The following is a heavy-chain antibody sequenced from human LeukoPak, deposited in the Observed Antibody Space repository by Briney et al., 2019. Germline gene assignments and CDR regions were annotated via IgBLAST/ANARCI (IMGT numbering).Heavy chain of an antibody. D-gene: IGHD3-22*01. V-gene: IGHV1-46*01. CDR3: ARAHYYYDSSGYYSALFDY. CDR2: ISPSGGST. J-gene: IGHJ4*03. CDR1: GGTFSSYA. Sequence: ASVKVSCKASGGTFSSYAISWVRQAPGQGPEWTGVISPSGGSTTYAQKFQGRVTLTRDMSTSTDYLELSSLRSEDTAVYYCARAHYYYDSSGYYSALFDYWGQGTMVTVSS.